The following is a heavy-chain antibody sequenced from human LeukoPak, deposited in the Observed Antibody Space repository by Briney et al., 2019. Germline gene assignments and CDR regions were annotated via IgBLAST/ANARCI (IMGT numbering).Heavy chain of an antibody. CDR2: ISYDGSNK. CDR3: AKDLWVTYGSGSYYFDY. CDR1: GFTLSSYG. Sequence: PGGSLRLSCTASGFTLSSYGMHWVRQAPGKGLEWVAVISYDGSNKFYADSVKGRFTISRDNSKNTLYLQMNSLRAEDTAVYYCAKDLWVTYGSGSYYFDYWGQGTLVTVSS. D-gene: IGHD3-10*01. J-gene: IGHJ4*02. V-gene: IGHV3-30*18.